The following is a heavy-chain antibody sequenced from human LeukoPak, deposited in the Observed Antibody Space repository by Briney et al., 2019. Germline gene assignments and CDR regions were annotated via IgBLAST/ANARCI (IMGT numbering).Heavy chain of an antibody. V-gene: IGHV3-33*01. Sequence: GGSLRLSCAASGFTFSTYAMHWARQAPGKGLEWVAVIWYDRTNKYYADSVKGRFTISRDNSKNTLYLQMSSLRAEDTAVYYCARDRLTTVTTFHFDYWGQGTLVTVSS. D-gene: IGHD4-17*01. CDR3: ARDRLTTVTTFHFDY. CDR2: IWYDRTNK. CDR1: GFTFSTYA. J-gene: IGHJ4*02.